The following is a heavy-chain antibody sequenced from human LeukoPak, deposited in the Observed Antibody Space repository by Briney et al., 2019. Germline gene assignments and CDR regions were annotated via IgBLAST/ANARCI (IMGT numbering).Heavy chain of an antibody. CDR1: GFTFSNYA. Sequence: PGGSLRLSCAASGFTFSNYAMSWVRQAPGKGLEWVSLISGSGGNTYYADSVKGRFTISRDNSKNTLYLQMSSLRAEDTALYYYAKDGFRGDCSDGSCYPFGYWGQGTLVTVSS. D-gene: IGHD2-15*01. J-gene: IGHJ4*02. V-gene: IGHV3-23*01. CDR2: ISGSGGNT. CDR3: AKDGFRGDCSDGSCYPFGY.